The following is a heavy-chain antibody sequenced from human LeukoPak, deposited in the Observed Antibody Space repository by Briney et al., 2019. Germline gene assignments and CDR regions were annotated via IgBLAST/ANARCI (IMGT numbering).Heavy chain of an antibody. CDR1: GYTFTSNG. V-gene: IGHV1-2*02. CDR3: ARDGSGSYYGWFDP. Sequence: ASVKVSCKASGYTFTSNGISWVRQAPGQGLEWMGWIIPNSGGTNYAQKFQGRVTLTRDTSVSTAYMELSRLTPDDTAVYYCARDGSGSYYGWFDPWGQGTLVTVSS. J-gene: IGHJ5*02. CDR2: IIPNSGGT. D-gene: IGHD1-26*01.